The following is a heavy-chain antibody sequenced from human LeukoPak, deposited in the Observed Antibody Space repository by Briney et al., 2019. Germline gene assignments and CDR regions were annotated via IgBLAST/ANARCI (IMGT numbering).Heavy chain of an antibody. Sequence: SETLSLTCTVSGGSISSSSYYWGWIRQPPGKGLEWIGSIYYSGSTNYNPSLKSRVTISVGTSKNQFSLKLSSVTAADTAVYYCARDSSGYYPGDGMDVWGQGTTVTVSS. V-gene: IGHV4-39*07. D-gene: IGHD3-22*01. CDR3: ARDSSGYYPGDGMDV. CDR1: GGSISSSSYY. J-gene: IGHJ6*02. CDR2: IYYSGST.